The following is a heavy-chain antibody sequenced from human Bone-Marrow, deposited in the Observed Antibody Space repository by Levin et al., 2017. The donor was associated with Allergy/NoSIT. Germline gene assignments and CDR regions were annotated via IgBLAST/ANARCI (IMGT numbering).Heavy chain of an antibody. CDR1: GFTVSNYY. D-gene: IGHD3-10*01. V-gene: IGHV3-53*01. J-gene: IGHJ6*03. Sequence: ETLSLTCAASGFTVSNYYMNWVRQAPGKGLEWVSLIYHTGETHYADSVKGRFTISRDNSKNTLYLQMNNLRAEDTAMYYCAREYFYYMDVWGRGTAVTVSS. CDR2: IYHTGET. CDR3: AREYFYYMDV.